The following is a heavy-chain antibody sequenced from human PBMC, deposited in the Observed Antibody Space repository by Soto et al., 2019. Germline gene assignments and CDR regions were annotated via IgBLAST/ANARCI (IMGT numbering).Heavy chain of an antibody. V-gene: IGHV3-23*01. J-gene: IGHJ1*01. Sequence: GGSLRLSCAASGFTFSSYAMSWVRQAPGKGLEWVSAISGSGGSTYYADSVKGRFTISRDNSKNTLYLQMNSLRAEDKDVYYCAKFGWGDCYPTDFQHWGQGTLVTVPS. CDR2: ISGSGGST. CDR3: AKFGWGDCYPTDFQH. CDR1: GFTFSSYA. D-gene: IGHD2-21*02.